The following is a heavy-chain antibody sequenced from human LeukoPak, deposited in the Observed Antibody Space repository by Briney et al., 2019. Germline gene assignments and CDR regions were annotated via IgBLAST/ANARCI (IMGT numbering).Heavy chain of an antibody. D-gene: IGHD5/OR15-5a*01. CDR2: INPSGGTT. CDR3: ARDLSTTWRFDY. CDR1: GYTFTSYY. Sequence: ASVTVSCKASGYTFTSYYIHWVRQAPGRGLEWMGIINPSGGTTRYAQKFQGRVTMTRDTSTSTVYMGLSSLRSEDPAVYYCARDLSTTWRFDYWGQGTLVTVSS. V-gene: IGHV1-46*01. J-gene: IGHJ4*02.